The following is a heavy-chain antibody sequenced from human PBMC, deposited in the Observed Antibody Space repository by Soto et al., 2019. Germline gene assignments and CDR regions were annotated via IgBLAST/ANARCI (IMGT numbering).Heavy chain of an antibody. Sequence: ASVKVSCKASGYTFSTYEINWVRRAAGQGLEWMGRMNPDNGNTGYAQKFQDRVTMTRNTSISRAYMELSSLRSDDTAVYYCARGPRESGEWLLFDYWGQGALVTVSS. CDR1: GYTFSTYE. CDR3: ARGPRESGEWLLFDY. V-gene: IGHV1-8*01. J-gene: IGHJ4*02. D-gene: IGHD3-3*01. CDR2: MNPDNGNT.